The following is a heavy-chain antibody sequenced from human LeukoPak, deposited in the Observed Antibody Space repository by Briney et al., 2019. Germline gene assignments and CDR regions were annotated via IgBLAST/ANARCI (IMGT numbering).Heavy chain of an antibody. Sequence: PSETLSLTCTVSGGSISSHYWSWIRQPPGKGVEGSGYIYYSGSTNYNPSLKSRVTISVETCKNQCSLKLRAVAAADTAVYYCARVRGYCSSTSCYTLDYWGQATLVTVSS. D-gene: IGHD2-2*02. J-gene: IGHJ4*02. CDR1: GGSISSHY. CDR2: IYYSGST. V-gene: IGHV4-59*11. CDR3: ARVRGYCSSTSCYTLDY.